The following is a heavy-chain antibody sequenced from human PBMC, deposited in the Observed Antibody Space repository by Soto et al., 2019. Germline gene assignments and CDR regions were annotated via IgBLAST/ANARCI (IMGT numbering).Heavy chain of an antibody. D-gene: IGHD4-17*01. V-gene: IGHV3-30-3*01. CDR3: AREDDYGYRYINYGLDL. Sequence: GGSLRLSWAASGFTFNIYALHWVRQAPGKGLEWVAVISFDGTKKYYSDSVKGRFTISRDNLKNTLYLQMNNLRVEDAALYFCAREDDYGYRYINYGLDLWGQGTTVTVSS. CDR2: ISFDGTKK. CDR1: GFTFNIYA. J-gene: IGHJ6*02.